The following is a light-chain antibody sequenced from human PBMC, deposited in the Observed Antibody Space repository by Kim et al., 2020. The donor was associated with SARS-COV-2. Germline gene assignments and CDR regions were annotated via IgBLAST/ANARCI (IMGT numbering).Light chain of an antibody. J-gene: IGLJ3*02. CDR1: QLGDKY. CDR3: QAWDSSTWV. V-gene: IGLV3-1*01. Sequence: SYELTQPPSVSVSPGHTASITCSGDQLGDKYACWYQQKPGQSPVLVIYQDSKRPSGIPERFSGSNSGNTATLTISGTQAMDEADYYCQAWDSSTWVFGGGTQLTVL. CDR2: QDS.